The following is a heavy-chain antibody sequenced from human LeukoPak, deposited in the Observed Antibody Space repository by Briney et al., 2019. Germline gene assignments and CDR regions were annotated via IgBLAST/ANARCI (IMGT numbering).Heavy chain of an antibody. J-gene: IGHJ5*02. D-gene: IGHD2-2*01. Sequence: PAETLSLTCAVYGGSFSGYYWSWLREPPGKGLEWIGEINHSTITNYNPTLKSRVTISVDTSKNQFSLKLSSVTAADTAVYYCARVQYCISTSCPWGQGTLVTVSS. CDR1: GGSFSGYY. V-gene: IGHV4-34*01. CDR3: ARVQYCISTSCP. CDR2: INHSTIT.